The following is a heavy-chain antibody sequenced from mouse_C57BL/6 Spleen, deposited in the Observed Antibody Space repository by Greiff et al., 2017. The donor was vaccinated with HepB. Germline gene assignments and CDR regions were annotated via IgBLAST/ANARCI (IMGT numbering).Heavy chain of an antibody. CDR1: GYAFSSSW. J-gene: IGHJ2*01. CDR2: IYPGDGDT. V-gene: IGHV1-82*01. CDR3: ARDEKGDY. Sequence: QVQLQESGPELVKPGASVKISCKASGYAFSSSWMNWVKQRPGKGLEWIGRIYPGDGDTNYNGKFKGKATLTADKSSSTAYMQLSSLTSEDSAVYFCARDEKGDYWGQGTTLTVSS.